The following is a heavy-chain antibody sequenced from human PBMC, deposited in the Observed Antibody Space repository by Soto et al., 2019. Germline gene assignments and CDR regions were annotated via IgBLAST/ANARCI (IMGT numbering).Heavy chain of an antibody. CDR3: AREVGSSPVLT. D-gene: IGHD6-13*01. V-gene: IGHV4-34*01. Sequence: PSETLSLTCAVYGGSFSGYYWSWIRQPPGKGLEWIGEINHSGSTNYNPSLKSRVTISVDTSKNQFSLKLSSVTAADTAVYYCAREVGSSPVLTWGQGTLVAVSS. CDR2: INHSGST. J-gene: IGHJ5*02. CDR1: GGSFSGYY.